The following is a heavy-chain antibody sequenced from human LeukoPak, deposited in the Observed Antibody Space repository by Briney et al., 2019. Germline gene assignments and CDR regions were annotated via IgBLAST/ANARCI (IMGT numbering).Heavy chain of an antibody. Sequence: PGGSLRLSCAASGFIFSNAWMNWVRQAPGKGLEWVGRIKTKTDGGTTDYAAPVKGRFTISRDDSKNTLYLQMNSLKTEDTAVYYCTTACGSSGWSVDYWGQGTLVTVSS. CDR2: IKTKTDGGTT. J-gene: IGHJ4*02. V-gene: IGHV3-15*01. CDR3: TTACGSSGWSVDY. CDR1: GFIFSNAW. D-gene: IGHD6-19*01.